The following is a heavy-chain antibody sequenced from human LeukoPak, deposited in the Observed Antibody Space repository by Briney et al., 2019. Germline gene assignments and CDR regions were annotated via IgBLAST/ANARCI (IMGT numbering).Heavy chain of an antibody. J-gene: IGHJ6*03. CDR2: IIPIFGTV. CDR1: GGTFSSYA. V-gene: IGHV1-69*13. Sequence: SVKVSCKTSGGTFSSYAISWVREAPGQGLEWMGGIIPIFGTVNYAQKFQGRVTITADESTSTAYMELSSLGSEDTAVYYCARASNQKYYYYYMDVWGKGTTVTVSS. CDR3: ARASNQKYYYYYMDV. D-gene: IGHD2/OR15-2a*01.